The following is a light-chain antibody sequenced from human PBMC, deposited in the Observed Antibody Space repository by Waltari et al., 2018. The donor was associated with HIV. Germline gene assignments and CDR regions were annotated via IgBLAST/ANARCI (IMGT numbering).Light chain of an antibody. CDR3: QTWDSTIII. V-gene: IGLV3-1*01. Sequence: SYDLTQEPSVSVSPGQAAIISCSGDELGNKYVSWYQQKPGQSPVQVIYQNSKRPSGVPERFSGSNSGNTASLTISGTQVMDEADYHGQTWDSTIIIFGGGTKLTVL. J-gene: IGLJ2*01. CDR1: ELGNKY. CDR2: QNS.